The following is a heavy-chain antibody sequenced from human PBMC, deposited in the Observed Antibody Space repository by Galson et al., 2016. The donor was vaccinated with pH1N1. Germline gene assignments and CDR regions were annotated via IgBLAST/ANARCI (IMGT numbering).Heavy chain of an antibody. D-gene: IGHD1-26*01. CDR3: ARDLMGGTYAADY. CDR2: ISPGSTKT. V-gene: IGHV1-3*01. J-gene: IGHJ4*02. Sequence: SVKVSCKASGYTFTRYGMHWVRQAPGQSLEWMGWISPGSTKTKYSQKFQGRVTVTRDSSATTAYMELSSLTLEDTAVYYCARDLMGGTYAADYWGQGTQVTVS. CDR1: GYTFTRYG.